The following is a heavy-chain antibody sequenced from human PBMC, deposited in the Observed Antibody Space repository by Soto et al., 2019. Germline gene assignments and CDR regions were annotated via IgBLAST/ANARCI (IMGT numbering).Heavy chain of an antibody. J-gene: IGHJ5*02. Sequence: SVKVSCKASGGTFSSYTISWVRQAPGQGLEWMGRIIPILGIANYAQKFQGRVTITADKSTSTAYMELGSLRSEDTAVYYCASIPSPAIANWIDPWGQGPLVTVSS. CDR3: ASIPSPAIANWIDP. CDR2: IIPILGIA. D-gene: IGHD6-25*01. CDR1: GGTFSSYT. V-gene: IGHV1-69*02.